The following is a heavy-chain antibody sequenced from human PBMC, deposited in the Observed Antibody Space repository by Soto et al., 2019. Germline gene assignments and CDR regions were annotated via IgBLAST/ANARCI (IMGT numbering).Heavy chain of an antibody. CDR2: ISGSGGST. CDR3: GKVAYGFYSLIIDD. V-gene: IGHV3-23*01. J-gene: IGHJ4*02. D-gene: IGHD4-17*01. Sequence: EVQLLESGGGLVQPGGSLRLSCAASGFTFSSYAMSWVRQAPGKGLEWVSAISGSGGSTYYADSVKGRFTISRDNSKNTLYLQMNSLRADDTAIYDCGKVAYGFYSLIIDDWGQGTLVTVSS. CDR1: GFTFSSYA.